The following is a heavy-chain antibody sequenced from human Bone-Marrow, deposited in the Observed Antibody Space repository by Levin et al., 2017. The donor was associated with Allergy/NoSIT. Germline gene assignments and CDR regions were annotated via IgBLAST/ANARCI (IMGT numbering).Heavy chain of an antibody. CDR1: GYTFTSYD. J-gene: IGHJ5*02. Sequence: GESLKISCKASGYTFTSYDIHWVRQATGQGLEWMGWMNPNSGNTGYAQKFQGRVTMTRNTSISTAYMELSSLRSEDTAVYYCARVGWIQLWLQNDWFDPWGQGTLVTVSS. D-gene: IGHD5-18*01. V-gene: IGHV1-8*01. CDR2: MNPNSGNT. CDR3: ARVGWIQLWLQNDWFDP.